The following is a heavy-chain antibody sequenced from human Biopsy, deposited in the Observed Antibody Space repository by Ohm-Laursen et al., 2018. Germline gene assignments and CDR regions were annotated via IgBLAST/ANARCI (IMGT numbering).Heavy chain of an antibody. CDR3: VKDQGAAGTDYYYGMDV. CDR1: GFILNNYG. J-gene: IGHJ6*02. CDR2: IRGSGLTT. D-gene: IGHD6-13*01. V-gene: IGHV3-23*01. Sequence: GSLRLSCAASGFILNNYGLSWVRQAPGKGLEWVSAIRGSGLTTFYTDSVKGRFTISRDNSKNTLYLQMNSLRAEDTAVFYCVKDQGAAGTDYYYGMDVWGQGTTVTVSS.